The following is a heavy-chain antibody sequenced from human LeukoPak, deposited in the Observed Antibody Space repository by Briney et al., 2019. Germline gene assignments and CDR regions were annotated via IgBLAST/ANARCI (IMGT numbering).Heavy chain of an antibody. V-gene: IGHV4-59*08. CDR3: ARRVEPVAGTGSFDY. D-gene: IGHD6-19*01. Sequence: SETLSLTCTVPGASISNSYWTWIRQPPGKGLEWIGYVYYTGSTNYNSSLKSRVTISIDTSKNQFSLKLTSVTAADTAVYYCARRVEPVAGTGSFDYWGQGTLVTVSS. J-gene: IGHJ4*02. CDR2: VYYTGST. CDR1: GASISNSY.